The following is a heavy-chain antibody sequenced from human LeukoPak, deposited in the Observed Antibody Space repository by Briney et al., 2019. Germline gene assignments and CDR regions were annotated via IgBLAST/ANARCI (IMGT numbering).Heavy chain of an antibody. CDR3: AKAEQLVSPFDY. CDR2: IRYDGSNK. D-gene: IGHD6-6*01. Sequence: PGGSLRLSCAASGFTFSSYGMHWVRQAPGKGLEWVAFIRYDGSNKYYADSVKGRFTISRDNSKNTLYLQMNSLGAEDTAVYYCAKAEQLVSPFDYWGQGTLVTVSS. CDR1: GFTFSSYG. J-gene: IGHJ4*02. V-gene: IGHV3-30*02.